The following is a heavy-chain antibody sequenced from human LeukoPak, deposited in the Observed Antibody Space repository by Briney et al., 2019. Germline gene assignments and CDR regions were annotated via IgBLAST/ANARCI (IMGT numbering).Heavy chain of an antibody. CDR3: ARGVSGGWEYYYCYGMDG. CDR2: IYYSGST. Sequence: SETLSLTCTVSGGSISSYYWSWLRQPPGKGLEWIGYIYYSGSTNYNPSLKSRVTISVDTSKNQFSLKLSSVTAADTAVYYCARGVSGGWEYYYCYGMDGWGQGTTVTVSS. D-gene: IGHD6-19*01. V-gene: IGHV4-59*01. J-gene: IGHJ6*02. CDR1: GGSISSYY.